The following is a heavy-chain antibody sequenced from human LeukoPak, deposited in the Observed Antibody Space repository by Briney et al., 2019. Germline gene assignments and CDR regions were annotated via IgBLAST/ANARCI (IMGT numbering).Heavy chain of an antibody. CDR2: IWYDGSHQ. CDR1: GFSFSTYG. Sequence: GSALRLSCAASGFSFSTYGMHWVRQAPGKGLEWVAVIWYDGSHQYYVDSVKGRFTNSRDMSTNNLYLQMNNLRVDDTALYYCARDLGLEYGSGTYTFDPWGQGTLVIV. CDR3: ARDLGLEYGSGTYTFDP. V-gene: IGHV3-33*01. D-gene: IGHD3-10*01. J-gene: IGHJ5*02.